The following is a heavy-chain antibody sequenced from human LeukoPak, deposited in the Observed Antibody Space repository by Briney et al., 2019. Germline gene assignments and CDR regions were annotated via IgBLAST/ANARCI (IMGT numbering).Heavy chain of an antibody. J-gene: IGHJ3*02. Sequence: GASVKVSCKASGYTFINYGMSCVRQAPGQGLEWMGWISTYNGNTKSAQKFQGRVSMTTDTSTSTVYMQMRSLRSDDTAVYYCARDPWVLRREDASEIWGQGTRVTVSS. CDR3: ARDPWVLRREDASEI. D-gene: IGHD2/OR15-2a*01. V-gene: IGHV1-18*01. CDR2: ISTYNGNT. CDR1: GYTFINYG.